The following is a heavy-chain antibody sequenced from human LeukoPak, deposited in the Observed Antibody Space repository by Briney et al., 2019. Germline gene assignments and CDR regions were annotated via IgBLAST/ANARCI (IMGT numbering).Heavy chain of an antibody. CDR3: ARVVELRFSWYFDL. D-gene: IGHD1-7*01. Sequence: GASVKVSCKASGYTFTSYGISWVRQAPGQGLEWMGWISAYNGNTNYAQKLQGRVTMTTDTSTSTAYMELRSLRSEDTAVYYCARVVELRFSWYFDLWGRGTLVTVSS. V-gene: IGHV1-18*01. CDR2: ISAYNGNT. CDR1: GYTFTSYG. J-gene: IGHJ2*01.